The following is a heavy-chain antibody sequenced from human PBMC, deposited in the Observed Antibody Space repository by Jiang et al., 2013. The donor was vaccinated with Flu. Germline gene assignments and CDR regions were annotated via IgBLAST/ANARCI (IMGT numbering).Heavy chain of an antibody. Sequence: KASGYTFTSYYMHWVRQAPGQGLEWMGIINPXGGSTSYAQKFQGRVTMTRDTSTSTVYMELSSLRSEDTAVYYCARAPRSPTAMVFYWGQGTLVTVSS. CDR1: GYTFTSYY. CDR3: ARAPRSPTAMVFY. J-gene: IGHJ4*02. CDR2: INPXGGST. D-gene: IGHD5-18*01. V-gene: IGHV1-46*01.